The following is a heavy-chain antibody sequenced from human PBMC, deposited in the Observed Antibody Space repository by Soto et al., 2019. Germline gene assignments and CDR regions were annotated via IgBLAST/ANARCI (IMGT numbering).Heavy chain of an antibody. CDR3: ASKDRYSGAGDLFDF. J-gene: IGHJ3*01. V-gene: IGHV6-1*01. CDR2: TYYRSKWYN. Sequence: SETLSLTCAISGDSVSSNSAAWNWIRQSPSRGLEWLGRTYYRSKWYNDYAVSVKSRITINPDTSKNQFSLQLNSVTPEDTAVYYCASKDRYSGAGDLFDFWAQGTMVPVSS. CDR1: GDSVSSNSAA. D-gene: IGHD5-12*01.